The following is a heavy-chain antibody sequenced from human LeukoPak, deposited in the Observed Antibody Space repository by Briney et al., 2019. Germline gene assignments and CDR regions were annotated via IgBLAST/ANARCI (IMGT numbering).Heavy chain of an antibody. CDR1: GFTFSDYY. J-gene: IGHJ4*02. D-gene: IGHD3-22*01. CDR3: ARDRGRSMIPDY. CDR2: ISSSSSYI. V-gene: IGHV3-21*01. Sequence: GGSLRLSCAASGFTFSDYYMNWVRQAPGKGLEWVSSISSSSSYIYYADSVKGRFTISRDNAKNSLYLQMNSLRAEDTAVYYCARDRGRSMIPDYWGQGTLVTVSS.